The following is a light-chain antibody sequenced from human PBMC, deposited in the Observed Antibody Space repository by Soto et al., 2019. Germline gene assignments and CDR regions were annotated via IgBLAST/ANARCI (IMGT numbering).Light chain of an antibody. CDR1: QSVSSRY. J-gene: IGKJ5*01. CDR3: QQYGTSPPIT. Sequence: EIVMTQSPATLSVSPGEGSTLSCRASQSVSSRYLAWYQQKPGQAPXLXXYGASSRATGIPDRFSGSGSGTDFTLTTSRLDPEDFAVYYCQQYGTSPPITFGQGTRLEIK. CDR2: GAS. V-gene: IGKV3-20*01.